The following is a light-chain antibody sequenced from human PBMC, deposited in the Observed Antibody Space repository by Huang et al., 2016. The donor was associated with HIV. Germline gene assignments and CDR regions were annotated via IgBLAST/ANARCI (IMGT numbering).Light chain of an antibody. Sequence: EIVLTQSPATLSLFPGERAILSCRASQSVGNSLAWYQQRPGQAPRLLIYDAINRATGIPTRFSGGGSGTDFALTINGLEPEDVAVYYCQQRSSWWAFGHGTRVEI. V-gene: IGKV3-11*01. CDR2: DAI. CDR3: QQRSSWWA. CDR1: QSVGNS. J-gene: IGKJ1*01.